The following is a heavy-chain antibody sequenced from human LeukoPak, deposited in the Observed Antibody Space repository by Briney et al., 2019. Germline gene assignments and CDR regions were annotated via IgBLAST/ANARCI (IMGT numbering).Heavy chain of an antibody. J-gene: IGHJ4*02. CDR1: GFTFSSYW. V-gene: IGHV3-74*01. Sequence: GGSLRLSCVASGFTFSSYWMHWVRQAPGKGLVWVSRINGDGSDRNYADSVKGRFTISRDNAKNTVYLQMNSLRDDDTAIYYCAGDIRDANFWGQGTLVTVSS. CDR3: AGDIRDANF. CDR2: INGDGSDR.